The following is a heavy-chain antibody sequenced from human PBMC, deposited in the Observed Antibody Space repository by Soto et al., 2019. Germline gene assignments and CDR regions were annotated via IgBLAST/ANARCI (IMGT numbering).Heavy chain of an antibody. CDR1: DYTFTTYG. J-gene: IGHJ4*02. D-gene: IGHD6-19*01. V-gene: IGHV1-18*01. Sequence: QVQLVQSGAEVKKPGASVKVSCKASDYTFTTYGISWVRQAPGQGLEWMGWISADNGNTNYAQKFQGRVTVTTDTXXSTAYMEVRSLRSDDTAVYYCARDRAVNSGWYLDYWGQGTLVTVSS. CDR3: ARDRAVNSGWYLDY. CDR2: ISADNGNT.